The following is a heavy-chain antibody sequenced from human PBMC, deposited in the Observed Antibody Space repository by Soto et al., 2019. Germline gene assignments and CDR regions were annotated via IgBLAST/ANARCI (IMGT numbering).Heavy chain of an antibody. CDR2: IYHSGST. CDR1: GGSISSINW. Sequence: QVQLQESGPGLVKPSGTLSLTCAVSGGSISSINWWSWVRQPPGKGLAWIGEIYHSGSTNYNPSLKSRVTISVDNSKNQFSLKLSSVTAADTDVYCCARDGSGSFAFQHWGQGTLVTVSS. V-gene: IGHV4-4*01. D-gene: IGHD3-10*01. J-gene: IGHJ1*01. CDR3: ARDGSGSFAFQH.